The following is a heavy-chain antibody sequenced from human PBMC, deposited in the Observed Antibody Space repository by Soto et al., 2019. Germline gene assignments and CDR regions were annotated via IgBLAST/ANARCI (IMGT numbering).Heavy chain of an antibody. CDR2: ISPYRGNT. CDR1: GYTFINYC. D-gene: IGHD2-2*01. Sequence: QVQLVQSEAEVKKPVASVKVSCKASGYTFINYCISWVRQAPGQGLEWMGWISPYRGNTNYAQKFQGRDTMTSDTSTLTAYMKQSSLRSDDTGVYYCAILIVTSVSYGIVIWGEGTTVTVSS. V-gene: IGHV1-18*01. J-gene: IGHJ6*02. CDR3: AILIVTSVSYGIVI.